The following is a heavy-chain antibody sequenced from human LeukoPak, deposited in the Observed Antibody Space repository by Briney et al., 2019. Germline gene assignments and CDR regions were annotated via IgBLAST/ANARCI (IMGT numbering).Heavy chain of an antibody. CDR1: GFTFSSYS. CDR2: ISSSRSYI. Sequence: GGSLRLSCAASGFTFSSYSMNWVRQAPGKGLEWVSFISSSRSYIYYADSVKGRFTISRDNAKNSLYLQMNSLRAEDTAVYYCARARSYLIDYWDQGTLVTVSS. J-gene: IGHJ4*02. V-gene: IGHV3-21*01. D-gene: IGHD1-26*01. CDR3: ARARSYLIDY.